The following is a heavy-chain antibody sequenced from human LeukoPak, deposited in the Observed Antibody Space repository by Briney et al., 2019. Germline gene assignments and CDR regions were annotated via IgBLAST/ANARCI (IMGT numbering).Heavy chain of an antibody. CDR3: ARASRGSSSTFDY. CDR1: GGSISSYY. D-gene: IGHD6-13*01. Sequence: SETLSLTCTVSGGSISSYYWSWIRQPPGKGLEWIGYIYYSGSTYYNPSLKSRVTISVDTSKNQFSLKLSSVTAADTAVYYCARASRGSSSTFDYWGQGTLVTVSS. CDR2: IYYSGST. J-gene: IGHJ4*02. V-gene: IGHV4-59*12.